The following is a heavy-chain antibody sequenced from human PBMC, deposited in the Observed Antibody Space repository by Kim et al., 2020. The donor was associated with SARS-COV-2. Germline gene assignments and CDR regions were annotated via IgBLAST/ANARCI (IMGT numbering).Heavy chain of an antibody. V-gene: IGHV3-15*01. CDR3: TTDQGNSTGYYHFDY. CDR2: IKSRTDGTTT. D-gene: IGHD3-22*01. Sequence: GGSLRLSCAASGFTLSNAWMKWVRQAPGKGLECVGRIKSRTDGTTTEYAAPVKGRFTISRGDSENTLYLQMNSLKTEETAVYYCTTDQGNSTGYYHFDYWGQGTLVTVSS. J-gene: IGHJ4*02. CDR1: GFTLSNAW.